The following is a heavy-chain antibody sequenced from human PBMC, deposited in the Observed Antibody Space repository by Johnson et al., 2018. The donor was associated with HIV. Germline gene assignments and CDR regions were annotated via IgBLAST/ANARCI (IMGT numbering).Heavy chain of an antibody. V-gene: IGHV3-30*18. CDR1: GFTFSSYG. CDR2: ISYDGTNK. Sequence: QMQLVESGGGVVQPGRSLRLSCAASGFTFSSYGMHWVRQAPGKGLEWVTVISYDGTNKYYTDSVKGRFTISRDNSKNTLYLQMNSLRAEDTAVYYCAKAQAFRGAFDIWGQGTMVIVSS. D-gene: IGHD2/OR15-2a*01. CDR3: AKAQAFRGAFDI. J-gene: IGHJ3*02.